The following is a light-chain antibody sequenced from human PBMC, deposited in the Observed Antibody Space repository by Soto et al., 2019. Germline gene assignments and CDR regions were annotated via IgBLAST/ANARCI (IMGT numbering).Light chain of an antibody. Sequence: QSVLTQPPSVSGAQGQRVTISCTGSSSKIGAGYDVHWYQQLPGTAPKLLIYGNSNRPSGVPDRFSGSKSGTSASLAITGLQAEDEADYYCQSYDSSLSEGVFGGGTKLTVL. CDR3: QSYDSSLSEGV. CDR2: GNS. J-gene: IGLJ2*01. CDR1: SSKIGAGYD. V-gene: IGLV1-40*01.